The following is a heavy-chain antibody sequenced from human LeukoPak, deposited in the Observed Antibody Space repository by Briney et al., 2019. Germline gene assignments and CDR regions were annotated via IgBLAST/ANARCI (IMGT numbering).Heavy chain of an antibody. CDR1: GGSISSYY. J-gene: IGHJ6*02. D-gene: IGHD2-2*01. Sequence: SETLSLTCTVSGGSISSYYWSWIRQPAGKGLEWIGRIYTSGSTNYNPSLKSRVTMSVDTSKNQFSLKLSSVTAADTAVYYCARDTVLDCSSTSCSTYGMDVWGQGTTVTVSS. CDR2: IYTSGST. V-gene: IGHV4-4*07. CDR3: ARDTVLDCSSTSCSTYGMDV.